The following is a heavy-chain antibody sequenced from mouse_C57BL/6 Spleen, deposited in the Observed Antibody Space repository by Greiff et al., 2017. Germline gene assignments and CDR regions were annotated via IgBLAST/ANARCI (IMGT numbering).Heavy chain of an antibody. J-gene: IGHJ2*01. Sequence: VNVVESGAELVKPGASVKMSCKASGYTFTTYPIEWMKQNHGKSLEWIGNFHPYNDDTNYNEKFKGKATLTVEKSSSTVYLELSRLTSDDSAVXYCARGGYYGSYFDYWGQGTTLTVSS. CDR1: GYTFTTYP. V-gene: IGHV1-47*01. CDR3: ARGGYYGSYFDY. D-gene: IGHD1-1*01. CDR2: FHPYNDDT.